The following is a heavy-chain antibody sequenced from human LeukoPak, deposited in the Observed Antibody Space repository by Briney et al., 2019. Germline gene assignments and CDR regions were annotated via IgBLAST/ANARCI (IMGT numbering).Heavy chain of an antibody. CDR3: ATYSYALRSFDY. J-gene: IGHJ4*02. Sequence: GGSLRLSCAASGFTFSSYSVIWVRQAPGKGLEWVSHFSRSGDTIYYADSVKGRFTISRDNAKNSLYLQMNSLRDEDTAVYYCATYSYALRSFDYWGQGTLVTVSS. V-gene: IGHV3-48*02. D-gene: IGHD5-18*01. CDR2: FSRSGDTI. CDR1: GFTFSSYS.